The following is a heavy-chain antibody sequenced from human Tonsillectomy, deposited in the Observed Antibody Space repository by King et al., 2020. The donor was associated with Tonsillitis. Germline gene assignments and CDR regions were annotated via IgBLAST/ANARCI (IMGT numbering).Heavy chain of an antibody. CDR3: AKTSYSSSFGMDV. Sequence: VQLVESGGGLVLPGGSLRLSCAASGFTFSSYAMSWVRQAPGKGLQWVSGISGSDGSTYYTDSVKGRFTISRDNSKNTLCLQMNSLRAEDTAVYYFAKTSYSSSFGMDVWGQGTTVTVAS. CDR1: GFTFSSYA. V-gene: IGHV3-23*04. CDR2: ISGSDGST. J-gene: IGHJ6*02. D-gene: IGHD6-6*01.